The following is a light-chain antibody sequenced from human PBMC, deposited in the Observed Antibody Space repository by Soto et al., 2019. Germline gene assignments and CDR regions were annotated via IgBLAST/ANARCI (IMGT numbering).Light chain of an antibody. CDR2: EVS. J-gene: IGLJ2*01. CDR3: SSYAGGKNLV. Sequence: QSALTQPPSASGSPGQSVTISCTGTSSDVGYYNYVSWYQQHPGKAPKLMIYEVSKRPSGVPDRFSGSKSGNTASLTVSGLQAEDEADYYCSSYAGGKNLVFGGVTKLTVL. CDR1: SSDVGYYNY. V-gene: IGLV2-8*01.